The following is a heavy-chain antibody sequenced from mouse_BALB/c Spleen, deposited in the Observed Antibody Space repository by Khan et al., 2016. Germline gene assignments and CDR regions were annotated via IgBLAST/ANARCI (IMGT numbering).Heavy chain of an antibody. V-gene: IGHV14-3*02. CDR1: GFNIKDTY. Sequence: EVQLQESGAELVKPGASVKLSCTASGFNIKDTYMHWVKQRPEQGLEWIGRIDPANGNTKYDPKFQGKATITADTSSTTAYLQLSSLTSEDTAVYYCARGYDIYYDYVDYWGQGTTLTVSS. CDR3: ARGYDIYYDYVDY. CDR2: IDPANGNT. D-gene: IGHD2-4*01. J-gene: IGHJ2*01.